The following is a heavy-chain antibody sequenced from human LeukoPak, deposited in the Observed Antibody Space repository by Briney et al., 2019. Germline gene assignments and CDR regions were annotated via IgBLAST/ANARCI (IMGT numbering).Heavy chain of an antibody. CDR1: GGSISNYY. Sequence: SETLSLTCTVSGGSISNYYWGWIRQPPGKGLEWIGNIFYSGSTYYRPSLKSRVTIDTSRNQFSLKLNSVTAADTAVYYCAKSNGYGLVDIWGQGTMVTVSS. V-gene: IGHV4-59*04. J-gene: IGHJ3*02. D-gene: IGHD3-10*01. CDR3: AKSNGYGLVDI. CDR2: IFYSGST.